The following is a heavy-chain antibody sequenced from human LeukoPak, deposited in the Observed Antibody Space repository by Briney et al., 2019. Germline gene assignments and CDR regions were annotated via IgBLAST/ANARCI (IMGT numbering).Heavy chain of an antibody. CDR3: AKGPSRNIAAVGTDY. D-gene: IGHD6-13*01. Sequence: GGSLRLSCAASGFPFSSYWMSWVRQTPGKGLEWVANINQDGGTRYYVDSVKGRFTISRDNSKNTLYLQMNSLRAEDTAVYYCAKGPSRNIAAVGTDYWGQGTLVTVSS. V-gene: IGHV3-7*03. CDR1: GFPFSSYW. CDR2: INQDGGTR. J-gene: IGHJ4*02.